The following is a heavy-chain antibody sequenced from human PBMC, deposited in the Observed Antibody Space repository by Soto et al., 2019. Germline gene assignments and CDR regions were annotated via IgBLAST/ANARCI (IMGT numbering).Heavy chain of an antibody. V-gene: IGHV3-30*18. Sequence: QVQLVESGGGVVQPGTSLKLSCATSGFIFTSFGMHWLRQAPGKGLEWVAVISYDGIDENYADSVKGRFAISRDKSKSTVYLHMNTLRVEDTAVYYCAKDFREMATVAPDVSWAQETLVTVSS. J-gene: IGHJ4*02. CDR3: AKDFREMATVAPDVS. D-gene: IGHD4-4*01. CDR1: GFIFTSFG. CDR2: ISYDGIDE.